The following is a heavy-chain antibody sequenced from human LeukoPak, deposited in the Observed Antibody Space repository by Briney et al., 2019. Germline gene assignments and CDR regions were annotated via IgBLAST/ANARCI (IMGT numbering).Heavy chain of an antibody. CDR2: IYPRDSDT. D-gene: IGHD6-13*01. J-gene: IGHJ4*02. V-gene: IGHV5-51*01. CDR1: GYSFPNYW. Sequence: GESLKISCKGSGYSFPNYWIAWVRQMPGKGLEWMGIIYPRDSDTRYSPSFQGQVTISADKSISTAYLQWSSLKASDTAMYYCARHASPYSSNYYFDYWGQGALVTVSS. CDR3: ARHASPYSSNYYFDY.